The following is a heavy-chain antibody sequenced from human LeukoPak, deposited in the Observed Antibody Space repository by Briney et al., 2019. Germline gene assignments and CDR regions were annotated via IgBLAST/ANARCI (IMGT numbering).Heavy chain of an antibody. Sequence: SETLSLTCTVSGGSISSNSHYWGWIRQPPGKGLEWIGSIYYSGTTYYNPSLKSRATISVDTTKNQFSLKLTSVTAADTAVYYCARAGYDILTGLTYFDYWGQGTLVPVSS. D-gene: IGHD3-9*01. CDR1: GGSISSNSHY. V-gene: IGHV4-39*07. CDR2: IYYSGTT. CDR3: ARAGYDILTGLTYFDY. J-gene: IGHJ4*02.